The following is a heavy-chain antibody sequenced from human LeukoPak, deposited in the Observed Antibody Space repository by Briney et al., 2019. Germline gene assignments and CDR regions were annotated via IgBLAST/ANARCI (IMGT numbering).Heavy chain of an antibody. CDR3: ARLSRFHAFDI. CDR1: GYRFTTYW. CDR2: IYPDDSDT. J-gene: IGHJ3*02. V-gene: IGHV5-51*01. D-gene: IGHD2-21*01. Sequence: NRGESLKISCKGSGYRFTTYWIGWVRQMPGKGLEWMGIIYPDDSDTRYSPSFQGQVTISADKSISTAYLQWSSLKASDTAMYYCARLSRFHAFDIWGQGTMVTVSS.